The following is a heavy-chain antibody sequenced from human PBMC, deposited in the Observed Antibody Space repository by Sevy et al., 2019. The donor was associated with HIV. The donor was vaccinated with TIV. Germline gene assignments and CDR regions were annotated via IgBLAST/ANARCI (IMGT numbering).Heavy chain of an antibody. CDR1: GYTFTGYF. Sequence: ASVKVSCKASGYTFTGYFIHWVRQAPGQGLEWMGWINPNSGDTNYAQKFQGRVTVTRDTSINTAYMELSRLRSEATAVYYCASPGGYRYGSLLDYWGQGTLVTVSS. V-gene: IGHV1-2*02. J-gene: IGHJ4*02. CDR2: INPNSGDT. D-gene: IGHD5-18*01. CDR3: ASPGGYRYGSLLDY.